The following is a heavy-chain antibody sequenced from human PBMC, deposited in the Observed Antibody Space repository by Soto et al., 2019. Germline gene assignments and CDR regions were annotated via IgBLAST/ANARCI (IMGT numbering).Heavy chain of an antibody. D-gene: IGHD3-10*01. J-gene: IGHJ6*02. CDR3: ARSYGSGSYYDYYYGMDV. CDR2: IYHSGGS. V-gene: IGHV4-59*01. CDR1: GGAISTYY. Sequence: PSETLSLTCSVSGGAISTYYWSWIRQFPGQGLEWIGYIYHSGGSQYNPSLTSRVTISVDTSKNQLSLRLSSVTAADTAVYYCARSYGSGSYYDYYYGMDVWGQGTTVTVSS.